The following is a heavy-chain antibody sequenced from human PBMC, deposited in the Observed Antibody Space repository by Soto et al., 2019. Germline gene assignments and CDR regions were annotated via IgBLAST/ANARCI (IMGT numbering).Heavy chain of an antibody. J-gene: IGHJ6*02. D-gene: IGHD2-8*01. V-gene: IGHV1-2*04. Sequence: QVQLVQSGAEVKKPGASVRVSCKASGYSFTDYHIHWVRQAHGQGLEWLGRINPKSGGTSTAQKFQGWVTMTMDRSISTVYMELTRLRSDDTAVYFCARGHSTDCSNDVCSFFYNPEMDVWGQGTTVTVSS. CDR3: ARGHSTDCSNDVCSFFYNPEMDV. CDR1: GYSFTDYH. CDR2: INPKSGGT.